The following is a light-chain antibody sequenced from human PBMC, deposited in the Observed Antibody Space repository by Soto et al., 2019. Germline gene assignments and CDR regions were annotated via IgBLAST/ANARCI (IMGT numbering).Light chain of an antibody. V-gene: IGKV1-5*03. Sequence: DIQSTQSPSTLSGSVGDRVTITCRASQTISSWLAWYQQKPGKAPKLLIYKASTLKSGVPSRFSGSGSGTEFTLTINSLQPDDFATYYCQHYNSYSEAFGQGTKVDIK. CDR3: QHYNSYSEA. CDR1: QTISSW. J-gene: IGKJ1*01. CDR2: KAS.